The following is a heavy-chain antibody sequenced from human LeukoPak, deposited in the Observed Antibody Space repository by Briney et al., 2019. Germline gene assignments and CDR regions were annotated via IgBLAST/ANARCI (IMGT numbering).Heavy chain of an antibody. Sequence: GASVKVSCKASGYTFTGYYMHWVRQAPGQGLEWMGWINPASGVTNFAQNFQGRVTMTRDTSIYTAHMELSRLRSDDAAVYYCVRVGSYDNRAALDIWGQGSMVTVSS. CDR1: GYTFTGYY. V-gene: IGHV1-2*02. D-gene: IGHD3-22*01. CDR2: INPASGVT. CDR3: VRVGSYDNRAALDI. J-gene: IGHJ3*02.